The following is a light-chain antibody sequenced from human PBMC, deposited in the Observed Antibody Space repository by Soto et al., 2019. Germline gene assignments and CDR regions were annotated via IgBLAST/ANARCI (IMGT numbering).Light chain of an antibody. CDR3: SSSTSSNTLV. CDR2: GVS. CDR1: TNDIGSSDY. Sequence: QSALTQPASVSASPGQSITSSCTGGTNDIGSSDYLSWYQQHPGKAPKLIIYGVSNRPSGTSARFSGSKSGNTASLTISGLQAEDEADYYCSSSTSSNTLVLGGGTKLPVL. J-gene: IGLJ3*02. V-gene: IGLV2-14*01.